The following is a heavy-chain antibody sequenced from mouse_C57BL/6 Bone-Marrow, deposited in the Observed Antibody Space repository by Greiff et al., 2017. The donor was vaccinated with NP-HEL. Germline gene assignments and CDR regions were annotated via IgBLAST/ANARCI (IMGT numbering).Heavy chain of an antibody. J-gene: IGHJ3*01. Sequence: DVQLVESGGDLVKPGGSLKLSCAASGFTFSSYGMSWVRQTPDKRLEWVATISSGGSYTYYPDSVKGRFTISRDNAKNTLYLQMSSLKSEDTAMYYCARQGSNSFAYWGQGTLVTVSA. CDR3: ARQGSNSFAY. D-gene: IGHD2-5*01. CDR2: ISSGGSYT. V-gene: IGHV5-6*01. CDR1: GFTFSSYG.